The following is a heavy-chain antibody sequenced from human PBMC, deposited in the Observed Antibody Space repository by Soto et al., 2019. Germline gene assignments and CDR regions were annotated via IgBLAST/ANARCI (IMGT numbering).Heavy chain of an antibody. Sequence: PSETLSLTCTVSGDSMDGFYWNWIRQPPGKGLEWIGYIHYSGSTNYNPSLKSRVTISIDMSKNQFSLNLTSVTAADTAVYYCARDATLRYWGQGTLVTAPQ. D-gene: IGHD2-15*01. J-gene: IGHJ4*02. CDR3: ARDATLRY. CDR1: GDSMDGFY. V-gene: IGHV4-59*01. CDR2: IHYSGST.